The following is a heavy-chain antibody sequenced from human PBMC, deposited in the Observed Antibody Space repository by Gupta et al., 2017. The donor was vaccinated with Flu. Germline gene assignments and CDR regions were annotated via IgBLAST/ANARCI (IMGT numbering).Heavy chain of an antibody. V-gene: IGHV4-34*01. Sequence: QVQLQQWGAGLLKPSETLSLTCAVYGGSFSGYYWSWIRQPPGKGLEWIGEINHSGSTNYNPALKSRVTISVDTAKNQFSLKMRSVTAADTAVYYGARGKRATITNFDYGGQGTMVTVSS. J-gene: IGHJ4*02. D-gene: IGHD5-24*01. CDR2: INHSGST. CDR1: GGSFSGYY. CDR3: ARGKRATITNFDY.